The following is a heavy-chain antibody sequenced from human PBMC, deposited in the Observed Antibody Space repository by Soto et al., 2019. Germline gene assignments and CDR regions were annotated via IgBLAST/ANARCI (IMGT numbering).Heavy chain of an antibody. D-gene: IGHD6-19*01. CDR2: IYGGGTT. Sequence: EVQLVESGGGLIQPGGSLRLSCAASGFAVSSKYMTWVRQAPGKGLEWVSVIYGGGTTYYADSVKGRFTISRDTSKNPWSLQMTGLKAEDTAVYYCVQTTGWPGFDFWGQGTLVTVSS. J-gene: IGHJ4*02. V-gene: IGHV3-53*01. CDR3: VQTTGWPGFDF. CDR1: GFAVSSKY.